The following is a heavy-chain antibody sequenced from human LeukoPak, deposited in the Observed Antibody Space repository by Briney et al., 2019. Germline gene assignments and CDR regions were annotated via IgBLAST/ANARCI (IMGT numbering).Heavy chain of an antibody. J-gene: IGHJ4*02. V-gene: IGHV4-39*01. D-gene: IGHD1-14*01. CDR1: GGSISSGDYY. Sequence: SETLSLTCTVTGGSISSGDYYWSWLRQPPGKGLEWIASIYSGGMTFYSLSLKGRLTISADTSRNHFSLRLSSVTAAGTALYFCARHFDHPTAYFDSWGQGSLVTVSS. CDR2: IYSGGMT. CDR3: ARHFDHPTAYFDS.